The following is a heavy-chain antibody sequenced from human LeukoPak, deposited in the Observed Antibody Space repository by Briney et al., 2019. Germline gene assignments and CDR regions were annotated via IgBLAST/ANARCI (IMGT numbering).Heavy chain of an antibody. V-gene: IGHV4-34*09. Sequence: PSETLSLTCAVYGGSFSGYYWSWIRQPPGKGLEWIGEINHSGSTNYNPSLKSRFNISLNTSQNQFSLKLSSVTAADTAVYYCARHTVTTSYFFDYWGQGTLVSVSS. CDR1: GGSFSGYY. J-gene: IGHJ4*02. CDR3: ARHTVTTSYFFDY. CDR2: INHSGST. D-gene: IGHD4-17*01.